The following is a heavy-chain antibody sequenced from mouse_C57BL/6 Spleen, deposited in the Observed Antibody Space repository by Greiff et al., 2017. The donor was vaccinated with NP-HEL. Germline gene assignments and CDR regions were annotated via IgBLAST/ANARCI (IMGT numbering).Heavy chain of an antibody. CDR2: ISDGGSYT. J-gene: IGHJ2*01. CDR3: ARDGGNYLYYFDY. V-gene: IGHV5-4*01. Sequence: VKLMESGGGLVKPGGSLKLSCAASGFTFSSYAMSWVRQTPEKRLEWVATISDGGSYTYYPDNVKGRFTISRDNAKNNLYLQMSHLKSEDTAMYYCARDGGNYLYYFDYWGQGTTLTVSS. D-gene: IGHD1-1*02. CDR1: GFTFSSYA.